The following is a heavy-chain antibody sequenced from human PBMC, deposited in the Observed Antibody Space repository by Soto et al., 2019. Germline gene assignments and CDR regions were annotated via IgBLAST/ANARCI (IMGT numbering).Heavy chain of an antibody. J-gene: IGHJ5*02. D-gene: IGHD3-10*01. Sequence: SETLSLTCTVSGGSISSSSYYWGWIRQPPGKGLEWIGSIYYSGSTYYNPSLKSRVTISVDTSKNQFSLKLSSVTAADTAVYYCARHPRVRGVNWFDPWGQGTLVTVSS. V-gene: IGHV4-39*01. CDR2: IYYSGST. CDR3: ARHPRVRGVNWFDP. CDR1: GGSISSSSYY.